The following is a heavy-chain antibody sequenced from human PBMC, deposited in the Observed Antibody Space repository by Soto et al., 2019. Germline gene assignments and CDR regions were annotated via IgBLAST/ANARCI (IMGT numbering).Heavy chain of an antibody. CDR1: GGFISSNIYF. CDR2: IHYSGIT. V-gene: IGHV4-39*01. CDR3: AIQHYYDSSGYYVGY. J-gene: IGHJ4*02. D-gene: IGHD3-22*01. Sequence: SETLSLTCTGSGGFISSNIYFWGWIRQPPGKGMEWIGNIHYSGITYYDSSLKSRVTISVDTSKNQFSLMLSSMTAADTAVYYCAIQHYYDSSGYYVGYWGQGTLVTVS.